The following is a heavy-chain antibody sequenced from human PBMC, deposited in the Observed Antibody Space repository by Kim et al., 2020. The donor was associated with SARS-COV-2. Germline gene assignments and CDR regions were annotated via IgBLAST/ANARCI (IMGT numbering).Heavy chain of an antibody. V-gene: IGHV4-34*01. CDR3: ARSPEFPDV. CDR1: GGSFSGYY. D-gene: IGHD3-10*01. J-gene: IGHJ6*02. Sequence: SETLSLTCAVYGGSFSGYYWSWIRQPPGKGLEWIGEINHSGSTNYNPSLKSRVTISVDTSKNQFSLKLSSVTAADTAVYYCARSPEFPDVWGQGTTVTVS. CDR2: INHSGST.